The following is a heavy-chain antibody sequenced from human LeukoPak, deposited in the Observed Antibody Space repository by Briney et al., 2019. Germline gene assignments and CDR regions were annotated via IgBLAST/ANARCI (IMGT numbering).Heavy chain of an antibody. J-gene: IGHJ6*03. CDR2: INPSGGST. D-gene: IGHD1-26*01. Sequence: ASVKVSCKASGYTFTSYYMHWVRQAPGQGLEWMGIINPSGGSTSYAQKFQGRVTMTRDMSTSTVYMELSSLRSEDTAVYYCARAGNGASGSGSYGNYYYYYMDVWGKGTTVTVSS. CDR3: ARAGNGASGSGSYGNYYYYYMDV. CDR1: GYTFTSYY. V-gene: IGHV1-46*01.